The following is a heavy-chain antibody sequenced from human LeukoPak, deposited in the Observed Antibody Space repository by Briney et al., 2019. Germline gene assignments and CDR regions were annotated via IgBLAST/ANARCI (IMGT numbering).Heavy chain of an antibody. Sequence: GGSLRLSCAASGFTFSSYAMSWVRQAPGKGLEWVSAISGSGGSTYYADSVKGRFTISRDNSKNTLYLQMNSLRAEDTAVYYCAKDMAAYSGYDNYYYGMDVWGQGTTVTVSS. J-gene: IGHJ6*02. CDR3: AKDMAAYSGYDNYYYGMDV. V-gene: IGHV3-23*01. CDR2: ISGSGGST. D-gene: IGHD5-12*01. CDR1: GFTFSSYA.